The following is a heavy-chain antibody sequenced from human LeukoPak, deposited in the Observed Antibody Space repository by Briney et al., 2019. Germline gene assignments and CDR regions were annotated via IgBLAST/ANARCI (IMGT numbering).Heavy chain of an antibody. V-gene: IGHV3-30*18. D-gene: IGHD6-13*01. Sequence: GGSLRLSCAASEFTFSTYGVHWVRQAPGKGLEWVAVISYDGSYKFYADSVKGRFTISRDNSKSTLYLQMNSLRAEDTAVYYCAKDRYSGLNTIDYLGQGTLVTVSS. CDR2: ISYDGSYK. J-gene: IGHJ4*02. CDR1: EFTFSTYG. CDR3: AKDRYSGLNTIDY.